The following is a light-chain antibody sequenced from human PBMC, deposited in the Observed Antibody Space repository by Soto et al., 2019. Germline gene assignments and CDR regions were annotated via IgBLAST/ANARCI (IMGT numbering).Light chain of an antibody. CDR3: QPYDDLPFT. CDR1: QNINIY. CDR2: DAS. Sequence: IQMTQSPSSLSASVGGRVTITCQSSQNINIYLTWYQQSPGRAPKLLIYDASSLEKGVPSRFSGTGSGTDFTLTISSLQPEDIATYYCQPYDDLPFTFGPGTKVDIK. J-gene: IGKJ3*01. V-gene: IGKV1-33*01.